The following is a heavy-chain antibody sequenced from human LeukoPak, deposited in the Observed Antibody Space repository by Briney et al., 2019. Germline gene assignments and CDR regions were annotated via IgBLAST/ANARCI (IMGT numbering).Heavy chain of an antibody. CDR3: ARNKYGNVVVTAPYFDY. D-gene: IGHD2-21*02. CDR2: IKQDGSEK. J-gene: IGHJ4*02. CDR1: GFTFSSYW. V-gene: IGHV3-7*01. Sequence: GGSLRLSCAASGFTFSSYWMSWVRQAPGKGLEWVANIKQDGSEKYYVDSVKGRFTISRDNAKNSLYLQMNSLRAEDTAVYYCARNKYGNVVVTAPYFDYWGQGTLVTVSS.